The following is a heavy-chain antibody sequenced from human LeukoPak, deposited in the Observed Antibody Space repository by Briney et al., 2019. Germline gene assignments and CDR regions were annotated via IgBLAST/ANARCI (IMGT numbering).Heavy chain of an antibody. Sequence: PSETLSLTCTVSGGSISSYYWSWIRQPPGKGLEWIGYIYYSGSTNYNPSLKSRVTISVDTSKNQFSLKLSSVTAAGTAVYYCARSGIDFWSGYSQFDYWGQGTLVTVSS. J-gene: IGHJ4*02. CDR1: GGSISSYY. D-gene: IGHD3-3*01. V-gene: IGHV4-59*01. CDR2: IYYSGST. CDR3: ARSGIDFWSGYSQFDY.